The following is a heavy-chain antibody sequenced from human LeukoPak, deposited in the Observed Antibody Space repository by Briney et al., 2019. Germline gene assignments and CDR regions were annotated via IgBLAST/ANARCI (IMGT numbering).Heavy chain of an antibody. D-gene: IGHD6-25*01. V-gene: IGHV1-8*01. CDR3: ARQRRGDYYYGMDV. Sequence: ASVKVSCKASGYTFTSYDFNWVRQATGQGLEWMGWMNPNSGNTGYAQKFQGRVTMTSNTSISTAYRELSSLRSEATAVYFCARQRRGDYYYGMDVWGQGTTVTVSS. CDR2: MNPNSGNT. J-gene: IGHJ6*02. CDR1: GYTFTSYD.